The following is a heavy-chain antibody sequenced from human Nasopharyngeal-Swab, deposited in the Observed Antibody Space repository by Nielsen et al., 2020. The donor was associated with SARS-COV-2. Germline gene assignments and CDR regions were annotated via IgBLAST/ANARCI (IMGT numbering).Heavy chain of an antibody. D-gene: IGHD5-18*01. CDR3: ARVRGYSYAFDY. Sequence: GGSLRLSCAASGFTFSDYYMSWIRQAPGKGLEWVSYISSSSSYTNYADSVKGRFTISRDNAKNSLYLQMNSLRAEDTAVYYRARVRGYSYAFDYWGQGTLVTVSS. V-gene: IGHV3-11*06. CDR2: ISSSSSYT. J-gene: IGHJ4*02. CDR1: GFTFSDYY.